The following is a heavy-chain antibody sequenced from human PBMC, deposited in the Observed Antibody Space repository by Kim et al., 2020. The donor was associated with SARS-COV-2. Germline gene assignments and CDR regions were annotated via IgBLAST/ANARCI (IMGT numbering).Heavy chain of an antibody. CDR2: FDPEDGET. CDR1: GYTLTELS. Sequence: ASVKVSCKVSGYTLTELSMHWVRQAPGKGLEWMGGFDPEDGETIYAQKFQGRVTMTEDTSTDTAYMELSSLRSEDTAVYYCATGPQYSGRHQNWFDPWGQGTLVTVSS. J-gene: IGHJ5*02. V-gene: IGHV1-24*01. CDR3: ATGPQYSGRHQNWFDP. D-gene: IGHD1-26*01.